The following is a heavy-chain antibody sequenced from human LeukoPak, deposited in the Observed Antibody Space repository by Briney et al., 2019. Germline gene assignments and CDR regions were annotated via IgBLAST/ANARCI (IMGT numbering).Heavy chain of an antibody. CDR1: GYTFTSYA. D-gene: IGHD5-18*01. V-gene: IGHV1-3*01. Sequence: ASVKVSCKASGYTFTSYAMHWVRQAPGQRLEWMGWINAGNGNTKYSQKFQGRVTMTRDTSISTAYMELSRLRSDDTAVYYCARARTTWIQLWSFGYWGQGTLVTVSS. J-gene: IGHJ4*02. CDR2: INAGNGNT. CDR3: ARARTTWIQLWSFGY.